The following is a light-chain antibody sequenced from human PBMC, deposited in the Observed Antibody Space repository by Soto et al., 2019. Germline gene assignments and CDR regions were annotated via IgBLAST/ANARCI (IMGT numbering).Light chain of an antibody. J-gene: IGKJ2*01. CDR3: QQFNSYPYT. CDR1: QGISSA. Sequence: AIQLTQSPSSLSASVGDRVTITCRASQGISSALAWYQQKPVKAPKLLIYDASSLESGVPSRFSGSGSGTDFTLTTSSLQPEDFATYYCQQFNSYPYTFGQGTKLEIK. V-gene: IGKV1-13*02. CDR2: DAS.